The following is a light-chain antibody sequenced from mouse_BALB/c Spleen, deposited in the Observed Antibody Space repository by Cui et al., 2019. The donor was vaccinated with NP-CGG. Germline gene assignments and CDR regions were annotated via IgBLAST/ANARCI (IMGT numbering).Light chain of an antibody. CDR2: GTN. J-gene: IGLJ1*01. CDR3: ALWYSNHWV. V-gene: IGLV1*01. CDR1: TGAVTTSNY. Sequence: QAVVTQESALTTSPGETVTLTCRSSTGAVTTSNYANWVQEKPEHLFTGLIGGTNNRAPGVPARFSGSLIGDKAALTITGAKTEDEAIYFCALWYSNHWVFGGGTKLTVL.